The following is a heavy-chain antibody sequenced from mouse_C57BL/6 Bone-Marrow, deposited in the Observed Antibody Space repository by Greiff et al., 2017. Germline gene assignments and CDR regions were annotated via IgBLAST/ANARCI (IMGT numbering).Heavy chain of an antibody. V-gene: IGHV1-9*01. J-gene: IGHJ1*03. Sequence: VQLQQSGAELMKPGASVKLSCKATGYTFTGYWIEWVKQRPGHGLEWIGEILPGSGSTTYNEKFKGKATFTADTSSNTAYMQLSSLTTEDSAIYYGARESNLIYWYFDVWGTGTTVTVSS. CDR2: ILPGSGST. CDR1: GYTFTGYW. CDR3: ARESNLIYWYFDV. D-gene: IGHD2-5*01.